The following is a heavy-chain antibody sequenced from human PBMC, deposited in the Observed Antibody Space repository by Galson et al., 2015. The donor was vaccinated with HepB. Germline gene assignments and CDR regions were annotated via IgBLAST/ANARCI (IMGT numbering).Heavy chain of an antibody. Sequence: SVKVSCKASGYTFTSYGISWVRQAPGQGLEWMGWISAYNGNTNYAQKLQGRVTMTTDTSTSTAYMELRSLRSDDTAVYYCARDHTGLGMATITYDDWGQGTLGTGSS. CDR2: ISAYNGNT. D-gene: IGHD5-24*01. V-gene: IGHV1-18*04. CDR3: ARDHTGLGMATITYDD. J-gene: IGHJ4*02. CDR1: GYTFTSYG.